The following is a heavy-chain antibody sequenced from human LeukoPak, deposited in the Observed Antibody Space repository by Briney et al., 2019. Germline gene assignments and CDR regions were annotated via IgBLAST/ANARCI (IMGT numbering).Heavy chain of an antibody. CDR2: ISSSSSYI. D-gene: IGHD1-7*01. Sequence: GGSLRLSCAASGFTFSSYSMNWVRQAPGKGLVWVSSISSSSSYIYYADSVKGRFTISRDNAKNSLYLQMNSLRAEDTAVYYCARVLGLDHDYWGQGTLVTVSS. CDR3: ARVLGLDHDY. J-gene: IGHJ4*02. V-gene: IGHV3-21*01. CDR1: GFTFSSYS.